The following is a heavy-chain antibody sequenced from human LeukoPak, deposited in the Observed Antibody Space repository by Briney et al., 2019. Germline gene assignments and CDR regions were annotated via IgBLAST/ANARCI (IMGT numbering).Heavy chain of an antibody. D-gene: IGHD3/OR15-3a*01. J-gene: IGHJ4*02. V-gene: IGHV4-39*01. Sequence: PSETLSLTCTVSGGSISSSSYYWGWIRQPPGKGLEWIGSIYYSGSTYYNPSLKSRVTISVDTSKSQFSLKLSSVTAADTAVYYCARSGLGPYYFDYWGQGTLVTVSS. CDR3: ARSGLGPYYFDY. CDR2: IYYSGST. CDR1: GGSISSSSYY.